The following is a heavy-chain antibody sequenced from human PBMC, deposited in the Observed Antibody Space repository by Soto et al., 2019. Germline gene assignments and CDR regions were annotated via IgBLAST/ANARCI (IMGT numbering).Heavy chain of an antibody. J-gene: IGHJ5*02. Sequence: SVSNAWMNWVRPAPGKGLEWVGRIKSKTDGGTTDYAAPVKGRFTISRDDSKNTLYLQMNSLKTEDTAVYYCTTDGLYYYDSSEGAWGQGTLVTVSS. CDR2: IKSKTDGGTT. V-gene: IGHV3-15*07. CDR1: SVSNAW. D-gene: IGHD3-22*01. CDR3: TTDGLYYYDSSEGA.